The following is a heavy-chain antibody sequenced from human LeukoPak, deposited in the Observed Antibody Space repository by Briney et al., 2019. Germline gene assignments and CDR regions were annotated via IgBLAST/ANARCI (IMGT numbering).Heavy chain of an antibody. CDR1: GITFTNAW. J-gene: IGHJ5*01. Sequence: GGSLRLSCAASGITFTNAWLTWVRQAPGKGLEWVSSISSSSSYIYYADSLKGRFTISRDNAKKSVYLQMNSLRAEDTAVYYCARGALDAATPFDSWGQGTLVTVSS. D-gene: IGHD2-15*01. CDR2: ISSSSSYI. CDR3: ARGALDAATPFDS. V-gene: IGHV3-21*01.